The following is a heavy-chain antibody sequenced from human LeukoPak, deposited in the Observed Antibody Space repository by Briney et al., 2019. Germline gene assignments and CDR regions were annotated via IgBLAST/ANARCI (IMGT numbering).Heavy chain of an antibody. CDR3: ARVSGVAGVDY. D-gene: IGHD3-10*02. V-gene: IGHV3-74*01. CDR2: SNSDGSST. J-gene: IGHJ4*02. CDR1: GNTFSSYW. Sequence: GGSLRLSCAASGNTFSSYWMHWVRQAPGRGLVWVSRSNSDGSSTSYADSVKGRFTISRDNAKNTLYLQMNSLRAEDTAVYYCARVSGVAGVDYWGQGTLVTVSS.